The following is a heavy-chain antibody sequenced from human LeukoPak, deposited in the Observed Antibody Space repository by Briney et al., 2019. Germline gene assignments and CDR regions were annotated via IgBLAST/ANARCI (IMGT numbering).Heavy chain of an antibody. D-gene: IGHD3-16*02. CDR1: GYTFTSYG. CDR2: ISAYNGNT. Sequence: ASVKVSCKASGYTFTSYGISWVRQAPGQGLEWMGWISAYNGNTNYAQKLQGRVTMTTDTSTSTAYMELRSLRSDDTAVYYCARGADDYVWGSHRYITTGFDYWGQGTLVTVSS. J-gene: IGHJ4*02. CDR3: ARGADDYVWGSHRYITTGFDY. V-gene: IGHV1-18*04.